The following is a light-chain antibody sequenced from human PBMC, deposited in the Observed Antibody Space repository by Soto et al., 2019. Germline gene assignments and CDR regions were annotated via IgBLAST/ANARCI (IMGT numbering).Light chain of an antibody. CDR2: YDS. Sequence: SYELTQPPSVSVAPGKTARITCGGNNIGSKSVHWYQQKPGQAPVLVIYYDSDRPSGIPERFSGSNSGNTATLTISRVEAGDEADYYCQVWDSSSDPYDVFGTGTKVTVL. J-gene: IGLJ1*01. CDR1: NIGSKS. V-gene: IGLV3-21*04. CDR3: QVWDSSSDPYDV.